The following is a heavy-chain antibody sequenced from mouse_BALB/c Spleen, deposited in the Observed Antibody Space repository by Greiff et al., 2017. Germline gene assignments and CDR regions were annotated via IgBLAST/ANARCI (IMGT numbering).Heavy chain of an antibody. V-gene: IGHV5-9-3*01. J-gene: IGHJ4*01. CDR1: GFTFSGYA. CDR3: ARHEGRDYYAMDY. CDR2: ISSGGSYT. Sequence: EVKLMESGGGLVQPGGSRKLSCAASGFTFSGYAMSWVRQTPEKRLEWVATISSGGSYTYYPDSVKGRFTISRDNAKNTLYLQMSSLRSEDTAMYYCARHEGRDYYAMDYWGQGTSVTVSS.